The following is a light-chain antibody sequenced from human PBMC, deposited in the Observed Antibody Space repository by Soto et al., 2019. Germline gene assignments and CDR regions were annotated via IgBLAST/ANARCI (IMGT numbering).Light chain of an antibody. CDR3: QQYNNWPYT. CDR2: GAS. Sequence: EIVMTQAPAPLSVSPGERATLSCSASQSVSSNLAWYQQKPGQAPRLLLYGASTRDTGIPARFSVSGSGTEFTLTISSLQSEDFAVYYCQQYNNWPYTFGQGTKLEIK. J-gene: IGKJ2*01. V-gene: IGKV3-15*01. CDR1: QSVSSN.